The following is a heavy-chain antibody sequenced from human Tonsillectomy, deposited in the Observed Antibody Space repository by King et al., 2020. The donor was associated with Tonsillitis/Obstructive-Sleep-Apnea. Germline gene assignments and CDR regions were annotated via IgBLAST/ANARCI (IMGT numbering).Heavy chain of an antibody. D-gene: IGHD3-10*01. CDR1: GFTFSSYG. CDR2: ISYDGSNK. CDR3: AKDMVRGVSYYYGMDV. J-gene: IGHJ6*02. Sequence: HVQLVESGGGVVQPGRSLRLSCAASGFTFSSYGMHWVRQAPGKGLEWVAVISYDGSNKYYADSVKGRFTISRDNSKNTLYLQMNSLRAEDTAVYYCAKDMVRGVSYYYGMDVWGQGTTVTVSS. V-gene: IGHV3-30*18.